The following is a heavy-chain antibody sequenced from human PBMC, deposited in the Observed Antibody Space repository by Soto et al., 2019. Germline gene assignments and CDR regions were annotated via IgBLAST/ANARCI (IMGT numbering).Heavy chain of an antibody. V-gene: IGHV3-48*02. J-gene: IGHJ4*02. D-gene: IGHD3-10*01. CDR2: ISSSSSTI. CDR3: ARSYYGSGPFYFDY. Sequence: GSLRLSCAASGFTFSSYSMNWVRQAPGKGLEWVSYISSSSSTIYYADSVKGRFTISRDNAKNSLYLQMNSLRDEDTAVYYCARSYYGSGPFYFDYWGQGTLVTVSS. CDR1: GFTFSSYS.